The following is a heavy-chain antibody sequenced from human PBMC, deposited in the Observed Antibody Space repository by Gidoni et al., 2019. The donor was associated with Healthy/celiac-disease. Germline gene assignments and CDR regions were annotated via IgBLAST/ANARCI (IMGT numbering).Heavy chain of an antibody. V-gene: IGHV3-7*01. Sequence: EVQLVESGGGLVPPGGSLRLSCAASGFTFSSYWMSWVRQAPGKGLEWVANIKQDGSEKYYVDAGKGRFTIYRDNAKNSLYLQMNSRRAEDTAVYYCARDSELGNWFDPWGQGTLVTVSS. CDR1: GFTFSSYW. J-gene: IGHJ5*02. CDR2: IKQDGSEK. D-gene: IGHD1-7*01. CDR3: ARDSELGNWFDP.